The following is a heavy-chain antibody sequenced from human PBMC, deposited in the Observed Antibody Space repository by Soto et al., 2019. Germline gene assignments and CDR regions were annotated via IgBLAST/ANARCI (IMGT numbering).Heavy chain of an antibody. Sequence: QVQLVESGGGVVQPGRSLRLSCAASGFTFSSYGMHWVRQAPGKGLEWVAVIWYDGSNKYYADSVKGRFTISRDNSKNTLYLQMNSLRAEGTAVYYGARDGGYFLTYWGQGTLVTVSS. CDR1: GFTFSSYG. J-gene: IGHJ4*02. V-gene: IGHV3-33*01. CDR2: IWYDGSNK. D-gene: IGHD5-12*01. CDR3: ARDGGYFLTY.